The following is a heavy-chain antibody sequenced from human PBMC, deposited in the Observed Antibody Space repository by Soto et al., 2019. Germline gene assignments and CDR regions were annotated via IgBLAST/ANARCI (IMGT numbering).Heavy chain of an antibody. V-gene: IGHV1-69*13. CDR1: VGTLRSCA. D-gene: IGHD5-18*01. J-gene: IGHJ6*04. Sequence: SAEVSSKASVGTLRSCAVSWVRQGNCQWLEWMGGIIPIFGTANYAQKFQGRVTITADESTSTAYMELSSLRSEDTAVYYCARGRLGAMVLYYYHYGMDLWGKGTTVT. CDR2: IIPIFGTA. CDR3: ARGRLGAMVLYYYHYGMDL.